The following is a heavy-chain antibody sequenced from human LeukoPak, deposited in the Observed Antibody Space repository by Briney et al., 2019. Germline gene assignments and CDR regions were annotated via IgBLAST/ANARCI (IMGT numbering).Heavy chain of an antibody. CDR1: GGTFSSYA. J-gene: IGHJ3*01. CDR2: IIPILGIA. CDR3: ARGTEYDQWNYGKKYAFDV. Sequence: ASVKVTCKASGGTFSSYAISWVRQAPGQGLEWMGRIIPILGIANCAQKFQGRVTITADKSTSTAYMKLSSLRSEDTPVYYCARGTEYDQWNYGKKYAFDVWGQGTLVTVSS. V-gene: IGHV1-69*04. D-gene: IGHD1-7*01.